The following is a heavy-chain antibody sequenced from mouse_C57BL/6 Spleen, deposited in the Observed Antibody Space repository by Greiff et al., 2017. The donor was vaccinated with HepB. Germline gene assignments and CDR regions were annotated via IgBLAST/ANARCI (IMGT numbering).Heavy chain of an antibody. J-gene: IGHJ2*01. CDR1: GYSITSGYY. CDR2: ISYDGSN. Sequence: EVKLQESGPGLVKPSQSLSLTCSVTGYSITSGYYWNWIRQFPGNKLEWMGYISYDGSNNYNPSLKNRISITRDTSKNQFFLKLNSVTTEDTATYYCARDDGSSTDYWGQGTTLTVSS. D-gene: IGHD1-1*01. CDR3: ARDDGSSTDY. V-gene: IGHV3-6*01.